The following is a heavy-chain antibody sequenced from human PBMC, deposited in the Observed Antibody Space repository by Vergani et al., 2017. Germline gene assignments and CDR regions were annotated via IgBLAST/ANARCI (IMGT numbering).Heavy chain of an antibody. J-gene: IGHJ4*02. D-gene: IGHD3-22*01. CDR2: FDPEHGEV. V-gene: IGHV1-24*01. Sequence: QVQLVQSGSEVRKPGASVKVSCQVSGYSLTELTIHWVRQAPGKGLEWMGGFDPEHGEVTFAHHIQGRVTMTEDRSTDTAYMELGSLRPEDTALYYCAIGTDYDDSRGYCLDYWGQGTLVTVAS. CDR3: AIGTDYDDSRGYCLDY. CDR1: GYSLTELT.